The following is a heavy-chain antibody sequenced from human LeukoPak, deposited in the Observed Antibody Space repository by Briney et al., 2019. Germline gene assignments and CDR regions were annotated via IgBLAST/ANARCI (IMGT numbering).Heavy chain of an antibody. V-gene: IGHV3-9*03. CDR2: ISWNSGGI. CDR3: AKSMGYSYGHDAFDI. CDR1: GFTFDDYA. J-gene: IGHJ3*02. D-gene: IGHD5-18*01. Sequence: PGGSLRLSFAAFGFTFDDYAIHWVRQAPGKGLEWVSGISWNSGGIGYADSVKGRFTISRDNAKNSLYLQMNSLRAEDMALYYCAKSMGYSYGHDAFDIWGQGTMVTVSS.